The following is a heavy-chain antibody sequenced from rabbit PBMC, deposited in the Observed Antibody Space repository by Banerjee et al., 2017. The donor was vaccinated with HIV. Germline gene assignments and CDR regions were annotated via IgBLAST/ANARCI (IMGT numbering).Heavy chain of an antibody. CDR2: IYAGSSGST. J-gene: IGHJ4*01. Sequence: QEQLEESGGDLVKPEGSLTLTCTASGFSFSSSYWICWVRQAPGKGLEWIACIYAGSSGSTYYASWAKGRFTISKTSSTTVTLQMTSLTAADTATYFCARVEYDDYGDFEIYFNLWGPGTLVTVS. D-gene: IGHD2-1*01. V-gene: IGHV1S45*01. CDR1: GFSFSSSYW. CDR3: ARVEYDDYGDFEIYFNL.